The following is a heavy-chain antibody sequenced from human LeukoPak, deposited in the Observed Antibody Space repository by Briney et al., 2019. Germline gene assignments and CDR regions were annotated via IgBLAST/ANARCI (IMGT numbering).Heavy chain of an antibody. Sequence: PSETLSLTCAVYGGSFSGYYWSWIRQPPGKGLEWIGEINHSGSTNYNPSLKSRVTISVDTSKNQFSLKLSSVTAADTAVYYCARRGSIAARYWGQGTLVTVSP. J-gene: IGHJ4*02. CDR1: GGSFSGYY. CDR2: INHSGST. V-gene: IGHV4-34*01. CDR3: ARRGSIAARY. D-gene: IGHD6-6*01.